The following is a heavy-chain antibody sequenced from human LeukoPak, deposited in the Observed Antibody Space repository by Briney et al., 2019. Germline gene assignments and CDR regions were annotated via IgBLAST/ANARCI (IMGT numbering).Heavy chain of an antibody. CDR3: ARSRVFRDAFDI. D-gene: IGHD3-10*02. CDR2: INHSGST. CDR1: GGSFSGYY. J-gene: IGHJ3*02. Sequence: SETLSLTCAVYGGSFSGYYWSWIRQPPGKGLEWIGEINHSGSTNYNPSLKSRVTISVDTSKNQFSLKLSSMTAADTAVYYCARSRVFRDAFDIWGQGTMVTVSS. V-gene: IGHV4-34*01.